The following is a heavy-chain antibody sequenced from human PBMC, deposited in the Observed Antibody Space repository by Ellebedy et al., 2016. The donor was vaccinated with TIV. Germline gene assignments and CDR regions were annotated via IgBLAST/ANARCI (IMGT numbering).Heavy chain of an antibody. CDR3: AKDNGEVHDY. J-gene: IGHJ4*02. CDR2: ISGGGETT. V-gene: IGHV3-23*01. Sequence: PGGSLRLSCAASGFPFSNNAITWVRQAPGKGLEWVSTISGGGETTHYADSVKGRFTIPRDNSRTTLFLHMTRLRAEDTAVYHCAKDNGEVHDYWGQGTLVAVSS. D-gene: IGHD3-10*01. CDR1: GFPFSNNA.